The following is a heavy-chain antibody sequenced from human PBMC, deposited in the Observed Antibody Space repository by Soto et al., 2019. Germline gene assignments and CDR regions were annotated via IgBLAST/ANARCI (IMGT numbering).Heavy chain of an antibody. J-gene: IGHJ6*02. CDR3: AKDVTSRSYSHYYCGLDV. D-gene: IGHD1-26*01. Sequence: GGSLRLSCAASGFTLSSYAMSWVRQAPGKGLEWVSAISGSGNRTFHADSVKGRFTISRDNSKNALYLQMNSLRVEDTAVSYCAKDVTSRSYSHYYCGLDVWGQGTTVTV. CDR1: GFTLSSYA. CDR2: ISGSGNRT. V-gene: IGHV3-23*01.